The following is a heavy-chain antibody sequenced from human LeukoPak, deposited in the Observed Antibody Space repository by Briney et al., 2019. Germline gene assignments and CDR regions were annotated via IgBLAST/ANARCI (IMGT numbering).Heavy chain of an antibody. Sequence: SETLSLTCTVSGGSISSHYWSGIRQPPGRGLEWSGYIYYSGSTNYNPSLKARVTISVDTSKNQFSLKLSSVTAADTAVYYCARVNYDILTGYYTRDYYYYYMDVWGKGTTVTVSS. J-gene: IGHJ6*03. CDR1: GGSISSHY. CDR2: IYYSGST. D-gene: IGHD3-9*01. CDR3: ARVNYDILTGYYTRDYYYYYMDV. V-gene: IGHV4-59*11.